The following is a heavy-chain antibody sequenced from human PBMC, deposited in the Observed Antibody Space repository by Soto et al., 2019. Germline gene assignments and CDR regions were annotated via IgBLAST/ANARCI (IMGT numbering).Heavy chain of an antibody. D-gene: IGHD2-21*02. V-gene: IGHV4-30-4*01. J-gene: IGHJ6*02. CDR3: ASYFCGGDCYSYYYCGMDV. Sequence: RACTVSGYAKSRDVDYRSIIKQTTGKGIEWIGYIYYSGSTYYNPSLKSRVTISVDTSKNQFSLKLSSVTAADTAVYYCASYFCGGDCYSYYYCGMDVWGQGTTVTVS. CDR1: GYAKSRDVDY. CDR2: IYYSGST.